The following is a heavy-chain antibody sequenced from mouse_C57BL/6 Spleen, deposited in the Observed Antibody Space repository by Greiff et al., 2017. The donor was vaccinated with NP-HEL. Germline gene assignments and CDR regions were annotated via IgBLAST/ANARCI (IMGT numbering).Heavy chain of an antibody. Sequence: VKLQQPGAELVRPGSSVKLSCKASGYTFTSYWMHWVKQRPIQGLEWIGNIDPSDSETHYNQKFKDKATLTVDKSSNTAYMQLSILTSEDSAVYYCARSELGQGDYWGKGTTLTVSS. CDR3: ARSELGQGDY. V-gene: IGHV1-52*01. CDR2: IDPSDSET. J-gene: IGHJ2*01. CDR1: GYTFTSYW. D-gene: IGHD4-1*01.